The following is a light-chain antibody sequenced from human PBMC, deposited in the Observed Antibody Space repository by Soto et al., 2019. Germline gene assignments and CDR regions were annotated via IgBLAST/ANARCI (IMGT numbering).Light chain of an antibody. Sequence: EIVLTQSPGTLSLSPGERVTLSCRASQTVSSSHLAWYQQKPGQAPRLLIYAASSRATGIPDRFSGSGSGTDFTLTISRLEPEDFAVYYCQQYGSSPDTFGQGTKLEIK. J-gene: IGKJ2*01. V-gene: IGKV3-20*01. CDR1: QTVSSSH. CDR3: QQYGSSPDT. CDR2: AAS.